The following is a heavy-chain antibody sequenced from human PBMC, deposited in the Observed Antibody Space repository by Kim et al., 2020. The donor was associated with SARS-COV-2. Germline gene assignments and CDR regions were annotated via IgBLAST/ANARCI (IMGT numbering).Heavy chain of an antibody. J-gene: IGHJ4*02. D-gene: IGHD3-10*01. Sequence: TYYADSVKGRFTISRDNSKNTLYLQMNSLRAEDTAVYYCAKDRVRGVFDYWGQGTLVTVSS. CDR2: T. CDR3: AKDRVRGVFDY. V-gene: IGHV3-23*01.